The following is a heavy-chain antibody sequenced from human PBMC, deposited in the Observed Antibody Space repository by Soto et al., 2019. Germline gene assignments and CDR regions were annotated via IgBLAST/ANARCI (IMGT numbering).Heavy chain of an antibody. D-gene: IGHD4-17*01. J-gene: IGHJ6*01. CDR2: IYYSGST. CDR3: ARDLRETTARTGYYYYCLDV. Sequence: SETLSLTCTVSGGSVSSGSYYWSWIRQPPGKGLEWIGYIYYSGSTNYNPSLKSRVTISVDTSKNQSSLKLSSVTAAYTAVYYCARDLRETTARTGYYYYCLDVWGQVTTGVVSS. CDR1: GGSVSSGSYY. V-gene: IGHV4-61*01.